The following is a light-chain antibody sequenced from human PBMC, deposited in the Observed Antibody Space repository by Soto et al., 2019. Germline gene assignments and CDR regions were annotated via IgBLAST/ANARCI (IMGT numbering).Light chain of an antibody. CDR1: SSDVGAYNF. CDR3: LSLHGDSKYV. J-gene: IGLJ1*01. V-gene: IGLV2-8*01. Sequence: QSVLTQPPSASGSAGQSVTISCTGTSSDVGAYNFVSWYQQHPYKAPKLIIYEVRKRPSGVPDRFSGSKSGNTASLTVSGLQAEDEAEYHCLSLHGDSKYVFGTGTKLTV. CDR2: EVR.